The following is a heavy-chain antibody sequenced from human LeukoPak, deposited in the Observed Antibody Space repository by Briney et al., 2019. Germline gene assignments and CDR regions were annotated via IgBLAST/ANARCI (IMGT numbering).Heavy chain of an antibody. CDR3: ARTELYSSGRRGDFDY. CDR1: GDTFSDYW. Sequence: GGSLRLSCEVSGDTFSDYWMHWVRQAPGKGLEWVSVIYSGGSSYYADSVKGRFTISRDNSKNTVYLQMNSLRVEDTAVYYCARTELYSSGRRGDFDYWGQGTLVTVSS. D-gene: IGHD6-19*01. J-gene: IGHJ4*02. V-gene: IGHV3-66*01. CDR2: IYSGGSS.